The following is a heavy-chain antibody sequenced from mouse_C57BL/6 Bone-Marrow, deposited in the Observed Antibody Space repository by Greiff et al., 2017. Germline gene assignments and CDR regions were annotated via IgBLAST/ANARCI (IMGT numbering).Heavy chain of an antibody. CDR2: IYPGSGST. V-gene: IGHV1-55*01. J-gene: IGHJ1*03. CDR1: GYTFTSYW. Sequence: VQLQQPGAELVKPGASVKMSCKASGYTFTSYWITWVKQRPGQGLEWIGEIYPGSGSTNYNEKFKSKATLTVDTSSSTAYMQLSSLTSADSAVYYCARCGNYFYWYFDVWGTGTTVTVSS. D-gene: IGHD2-1*01. CDR3: ARCGNYFYWYFDV.